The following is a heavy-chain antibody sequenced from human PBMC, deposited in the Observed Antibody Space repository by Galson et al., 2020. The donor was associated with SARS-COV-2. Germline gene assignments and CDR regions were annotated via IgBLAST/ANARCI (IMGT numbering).Heavy chain of an antibody. CDR1: GDSVSSSTVT. D-gene: IGHD1-26*01. J-gene: IGHJ4*02. V-gene: IGHV6-1*01. CDR3: ARSESYKEWLDY. CDR2: TYYRSQWYN. Sequence: SQTLSLTCAISGDSVSSSTVTWNWARQSPSRGLEWLGRTYYRSQWYNKYAEFLKRRITVNADTSKNQVSLQLNSVTPEDAAVYYGARSESYKEWLDYWGQGTLVTVSS.